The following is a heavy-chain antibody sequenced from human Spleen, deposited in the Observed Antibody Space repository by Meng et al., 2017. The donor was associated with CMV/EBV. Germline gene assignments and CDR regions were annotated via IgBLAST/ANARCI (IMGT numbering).Heavy chain of an antibody. V-gene: IGHV3-74*01. D-gene: IGHD2/OR15-2a*01. CDR1: GFSFRRYW. J-gene: IGHJ4*02. Sequence: GESLKISCEASGFSFRRYWMHWVRQVPGKGLVWVSRINIDGSNTRYGDSVKGRFTISRDNAKNTLYLQMNSLTVADTAIYYCVKIYGGYDSWGQGVLVTVSS. CDR3: VKIYGGYDS. CDR2: INIDGSNT.